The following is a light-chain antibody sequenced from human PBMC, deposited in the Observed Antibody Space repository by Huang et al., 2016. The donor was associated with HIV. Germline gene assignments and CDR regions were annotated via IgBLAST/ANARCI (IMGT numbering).Light chain of an antibody. J-gene: IGKJ1*01. CDR1: QDIAKY. Sequence: DIQMTQSPSSLSASIGDRVTSTCQASQDIAKYLNWYQQKPGQAPKLLIYDASKLATGVPSRFSGSASGTDFTFTISSLQPEDSATYYCQQYDSLPPWTFGQGTKVGIK. CDR3: QQYDSLPPWT. V-gene: IGKV1-33*01. CDR2: DAS.